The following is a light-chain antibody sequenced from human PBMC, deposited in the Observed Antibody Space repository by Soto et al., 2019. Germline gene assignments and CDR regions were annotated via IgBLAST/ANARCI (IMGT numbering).Light chain of an antibody. J-gene: IGLJ1*01. Sequence: QSALAQPASVPYYRGQSITISCTGTSSDVGGSNFVSWYQQHPGKPPKLIIYDVANRPSGVSNRFSGSKSGSTASLIISRLQTEDEADYYCVSYTSSTTYVFGTGTKVT. CDR2: DVA. CDR3: VSYTSSTTYV. CDR1: SSDVGGSNF. V-gene: IGLV2-14*03.